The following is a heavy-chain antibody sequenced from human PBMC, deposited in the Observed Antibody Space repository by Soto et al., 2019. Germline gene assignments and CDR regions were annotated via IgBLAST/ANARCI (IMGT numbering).Heavy chain of an antibody. V-gene: IGHV1-69*19. J-gene: IGHJ4*02. CDR3: AREVQVHTPAFVY. CDR1: GGTFNTYA. CDR2: ISPMFGAA. D-gene: IGHD2-15*01. Sequence: QVQLVQSGAEMKKPGSSVKVSCQSSGGTFNTYAMNWVRQAPGQGPGWMGDISPMFGAAYYAPKFQGRVTITADESTGTSYMPLSSLTSEDTALYFCAREVQVHTPAFVYWGQGTLVTVSS.